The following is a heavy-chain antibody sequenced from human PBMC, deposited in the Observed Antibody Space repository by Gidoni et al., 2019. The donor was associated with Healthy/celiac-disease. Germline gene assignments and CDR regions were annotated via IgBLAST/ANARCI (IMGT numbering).Heavy chain of an antibody. J-gene: IGHJ1*01. Sequence: QVQLVESGGGVVQPGRSLRLSCAASGFTFSSYAMHWVRQAPGKGLEWVAVISYYGSNKYYADSVKGRFTISRDNSKNTLYLQMNSLRAEDTAVYYCARDRDDYGDYKGYFQHWGQGTLVTVSS. V-gene: IGHV3-30-3*01. CDR3: ARDRDDYGDYKGYFQH. CDR1: GFTFSSYA. D-gene: IGHD4-17*01. CDR2: ISYYGSNK.